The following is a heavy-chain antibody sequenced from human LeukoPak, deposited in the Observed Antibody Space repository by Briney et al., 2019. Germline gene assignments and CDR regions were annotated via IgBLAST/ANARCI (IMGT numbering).Heavy chain of an antibody. Sequence: GGSLRLSCAASGFTFSSYSMNWVRQAPGKGLEWVSSISSSSSYIYYADSVKGRFTISRDNAKNSLYLQMNSLRAEDTAVYYCARDRPLDCSSTSCHPWRHNWFDPWGQGTLVTVSS. D-gene: IGHD2-2*01. CDR1: GFTFSSYS. V-gene: IGHV3-21*01. CDR2: ISSSSSYI. CDR3: ARDRPLDCSSTSCHPWRHNWFDP. J-gene: IGHJ5*02.